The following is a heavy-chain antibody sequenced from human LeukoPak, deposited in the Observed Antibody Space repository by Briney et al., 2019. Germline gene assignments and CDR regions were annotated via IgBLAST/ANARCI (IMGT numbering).Heavy chain of an antibody. V-gene: IGHV3-48*02. CDR2: ISSSSSTI. D-gene: IGHD4-11*01. CDR1: GFIFSNYG. Sequence: GGSLRLSCAAPGFIFSNYGINWVRQAPGKGLEWVSYISSSSSTIYYADSVKGRFTISRDNAKNSLYLQVNSLRDEDTAVYYCARDRTYSNYERSFDYWGQGTLVTVSS. J-gene: IGHJ4*02. CDR3: ARDRTYSNYERSFDY.